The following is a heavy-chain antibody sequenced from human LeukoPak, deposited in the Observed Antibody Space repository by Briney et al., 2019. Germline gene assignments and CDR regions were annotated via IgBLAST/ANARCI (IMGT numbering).Heavy chain of an antibody. CDR3: ARSHYWYFDL. J-gene: IGHJ2*01. Sequence: PGGSLRLSCAASGFTFSAYSMNWVRQAPGKGLEWVSSISSSNYIYYADSVKGRFSISRDDAKNLLFLQMNGLRVEDTAVYYCARSHYWYFDLWGRGTLVTVSS. CDR1: GFTFSAYS. CDR2: ISSSNYI. V-gene: IGHV3-21*06.